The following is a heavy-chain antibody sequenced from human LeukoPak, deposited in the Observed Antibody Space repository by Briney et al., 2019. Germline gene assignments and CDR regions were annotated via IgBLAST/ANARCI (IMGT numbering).Heavy chain of an antibody. J-gene: IGHJ3*02. CDR2: ISWDGGST. CDR3: ARESGAAFDI. Sequence: GGSLRLSCAASGFAFDDYTMHWVRQAPGKGLEWVSLISWDGGSTYYADSVKGRFTISRDNAKNSLYLQMNSLRAEDTAVYYCARESGAAFDIWGQGTMVTVSS. D-gene: IGHD7-27*01. V-gene: IGHV3-43*01. CDR1: GFAFDDYT.